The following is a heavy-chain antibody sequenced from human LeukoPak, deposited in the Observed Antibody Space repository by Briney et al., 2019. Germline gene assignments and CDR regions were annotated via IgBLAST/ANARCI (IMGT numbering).Heavy chain of an antibody. J-gene: IGHJ4*02. CDR1: GFTFSSYA. CDR2: ISGSGGST. Sequence: GGSLRLSCAASGFTFSSYAMSWVRQAPGKGLEWISAISGSGGSTYYADSEKGRFTISRDNSKNTLYLQMNSLRAEDTAVYYCAKQVWGVATNFDYWGQGTLVTVSS. D-gene: IGHD5-12*01. CDR3: AKQVWGVATNFDY. V-gene: IGHV3-23*01.